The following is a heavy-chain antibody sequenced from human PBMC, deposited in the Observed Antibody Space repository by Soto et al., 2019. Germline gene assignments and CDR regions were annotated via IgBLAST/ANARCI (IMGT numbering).Heavy chain of an antibody. CDR3: AKEQKPPSQWLVRGPIDY. J-gene: IGHJ4*02. CDR1: GFTFDDYA. Sequence: GGSLRLSCAASGFTFDDYAMHWVRQAPGKGLEWVSGISWNSGSIGYADSVKGRVTISRDNAKNSLYLQMNSLRAEDTALYYCAKEQKPPSQWLVRGPIDYWGQGTLVTVSS. D-gene: IGHD6-19*01. CDR2: ISWNSGSI. V-gene: IGHV3-9*01.